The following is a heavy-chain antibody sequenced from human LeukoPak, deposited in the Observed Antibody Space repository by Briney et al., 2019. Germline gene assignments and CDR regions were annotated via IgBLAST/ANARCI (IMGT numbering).Heavy chain of an antibody. CDR2: IRGTGGTT. CDR1: GFTFSDYA. D-gene: IGHD4-17*01. CDR3: GKDPNGDYVGAFDF. Sequence: PGGSLRLSCAASGFTFSDYALIWVRQAPGKGLEWISAIRGTGGTTYYADSVKGRCTISRDNSRNTVYLQMNSLRAEDTALYFCGKDPNGDYVGAFDFWGPGTMVTVFS. J-gene: IGHJ3*01. V-gene: IGHV3-23*01.